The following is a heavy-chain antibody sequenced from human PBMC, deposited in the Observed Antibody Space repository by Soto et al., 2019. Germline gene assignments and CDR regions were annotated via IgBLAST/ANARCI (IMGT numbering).Heavy chain of an antibody. J-gene: IGHJ4*02. CDR3: ARVGFVDIVLMVYARAFYY. V-gene: IGHV4-34*01. CDR1: GVSFSGYY. Sequence: PSETLSLTCAFYGVSFSGYYWILIRQPPGKGLEWIGEINHSGSTNYNPSLKSRVTISVDTSKNQFSLKLSSVTAADTAVYYCARVGFVDIVLMVYARAFYYWGQGTLVTVSS. CDR2: INHSGST. D-gene: IGHD2-8*01.